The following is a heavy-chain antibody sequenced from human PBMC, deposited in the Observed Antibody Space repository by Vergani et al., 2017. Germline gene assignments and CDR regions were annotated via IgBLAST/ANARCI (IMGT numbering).Heavy chain of an antibody. CDR2: IDPSDSYT. Sequence: EVQLVQSGAEVKKPGAPLRISCKGSGYSFTSYWISWVRQMPGKGLEWMGRIDPSDSYTNYSPSFPGHVTISADKSISTAYLQWSSLKASDTAMYYCARPRGSLGSAFDIWGQGTMVTVSS. D-gene: IGHD1-26*01. V-gene: IGHV5-10-1*03. J-gene: IGHJ3*02. CDR1: GYSFTSYW. CDR3: ARPRGSLGSAFDI.